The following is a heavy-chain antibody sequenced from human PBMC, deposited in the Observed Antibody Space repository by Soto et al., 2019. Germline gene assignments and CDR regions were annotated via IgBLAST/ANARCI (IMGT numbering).Heavy chain of an antibody. J-gene: IGHJ4*02. V-gene: IGHV3-30-3*01. Sequence: GGSLRLSCAASGFTFSSYAMSWVRQAPGKGLEWVAVISDDGSNKYYADSVKGRFTISRDNSKDTLYLQMNSLRAEDTAVYYCARDKDTAMVSSPDYWGQGTLVTVSS. D-gene: IGHD5-18*01. CDR3: ARDKDTAMVSSPDY. CDR2: ISDDGSNK. CDR1: GFTFSSYA.